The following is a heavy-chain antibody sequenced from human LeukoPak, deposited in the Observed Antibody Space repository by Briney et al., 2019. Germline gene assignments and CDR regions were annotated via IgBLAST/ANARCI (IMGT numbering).Heavy chain of an antibody. CDR1: GYTLTELS. J-gene: IGHJ4*02. CDR2: FDPEDGET. D-gene: IGHD4-17*01. Sequence: ASVKVSCKVSGYTLTELSMHWVRQAPGKGLEWMGGFDPEDGETIYAQKFQGRVTMTTDTSTSTAYMELRSLRSDDTAVYYCATDYGDYAWYYFDYWGQGTLVTVSS. V-gene: IGHV1-24*01. CDR3: ATDYGDYAWYYFDY.